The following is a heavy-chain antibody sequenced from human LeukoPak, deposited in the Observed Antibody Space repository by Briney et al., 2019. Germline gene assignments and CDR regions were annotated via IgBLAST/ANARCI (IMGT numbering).Heavy chain of an antibody. CDR1: GGSISSGGYY. Sequence: SETLSLTCTVSGGSISSGGYYWSWIRQPPGKGLEWIGYIYHSGSTYYNPSLKSRVTISVDRSKNQFSLKLSSVTAADTAVYYCAAFRTSSFYWFFDLWGRGTLVTVSS. CDR2: IYHSGST. CDR3: AAFRTSSFYWFFDL. D-gene: IGHD2-2*01. V-gene: IGHV4-30-2*01. J-gene: IGHJ2*01.